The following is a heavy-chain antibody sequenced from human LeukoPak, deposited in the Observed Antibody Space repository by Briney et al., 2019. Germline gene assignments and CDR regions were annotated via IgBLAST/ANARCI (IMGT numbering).Heavy chain of an antibody. CDR3: ARGDCGGNGPTDAFDI. CDR2: ISYDGSNK. CDR1: GFTFSSYA. V-gene: IGHV3-30*04. Sequence: GRSLRLSCAASGFTFSSYAMHWVRRAPGKGLEWVAVISYDGSNKYYADSVKGRFTISRDNSKNTLYLQMNSLRAEDTAVYYCARGDCGGNGPTDAFDIWGQGTMVTVPS. J-gene: IGHJ3*02. D-gene: IGHD4-23*01.